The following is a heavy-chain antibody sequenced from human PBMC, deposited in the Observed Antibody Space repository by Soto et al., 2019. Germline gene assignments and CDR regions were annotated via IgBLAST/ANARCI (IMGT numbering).Heavy chain of an antibody. CDR2: ISYDGSNK. CDR1: GFTFSSYG. CDR3: AKGELLWFGELFEDDGMDV. Sequence: QVQLVESGGGVVQPGRSLRLSCAASGFTFSSYGMHWVRQAPGEGLEGVAVISYDGSNKYYADSVKGRFTISRDKSKNTLYLQMNSLRAEDTAVYYCAKGELLWFGELFEDDGMDVWGQGTTVTVSS. D-gene: IGHD3-10*01. J-gene: IGHJ6*02. V-gene: IGHV3-30*18.